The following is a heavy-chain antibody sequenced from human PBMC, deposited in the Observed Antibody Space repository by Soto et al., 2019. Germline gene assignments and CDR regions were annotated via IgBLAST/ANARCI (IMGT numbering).Heavy chain of an antibody. J-gene: IGHJ3*02. D-gene: IGHD2-15*01. CDR2: MSYDGSNK. V-gene: IGHV3-30-3*01. CDR3: ARDRRYCSGGSRPRTTAFEI. Sequence: PCTFAGLTIRDHFMRWISKAPGKGLEWVAVMSYDGSNKYYADSVKGRFTISRDNSKTTLYLQMNSLRAEDTAVYYCARDRRYCSGGSRPRTTAFEIWLQRTMVTVSS. CDR1: GLTIRDHF.